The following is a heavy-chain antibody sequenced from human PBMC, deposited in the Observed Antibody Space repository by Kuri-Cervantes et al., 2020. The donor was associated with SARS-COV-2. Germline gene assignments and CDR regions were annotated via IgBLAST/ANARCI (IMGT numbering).Heavy chain of an antibody. Sequence: ASVKVSCKASGYTFTSYAMHWVRQAPGQRLEWMGWINAGNGNTKYSQKFQGGVTITRDTSASTAYMELSSLRSEDTAVYYCARDTYCSSTSCYRGGMDVWGQGTTVTVSS. CDR2: INAGNGNT. CDR1: GYTFTSYA. CDR3: ARDTYCSSTSCYRGGMDV. D-gene: IGHD2-2*02. J-gene: IGHJ6*02. V-gene: IGHV1-3*01.